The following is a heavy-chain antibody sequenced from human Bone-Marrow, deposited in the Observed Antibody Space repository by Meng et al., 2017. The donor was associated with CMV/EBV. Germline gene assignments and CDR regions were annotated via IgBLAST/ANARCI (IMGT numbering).Heavy chain of an antibody. CDR2: INSDGSST. J-gene: IGHJ6*02. V-gene: IGHV3-74*01. CDR1: GFTFGSYW. D-gene: IGHD2-15*01. Sequence: GESLKISCAASGFTFGSYWMHWVRQAPGKGLVWVSRINSDGSSTSYADSVKGRFTISRDNSKNTLYLQMNSLRAEDTAVYYCAKETSSLTGYCSGGSCYSGRYDYYYGMDVWGQGTTVTVSS. CDR3: AKETSSLTGYCSGGSCYSGRYDYYYGMDV.